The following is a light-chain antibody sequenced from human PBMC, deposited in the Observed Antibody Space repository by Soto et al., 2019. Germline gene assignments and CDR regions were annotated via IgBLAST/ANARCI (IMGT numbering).Light chain of an antibody. CDR3: QQYNRYSSFT. CDR2: DAS. Sequence: DIQMTQSPSTLSASIGDRVTITCRASQSISGWLAWYQQKPGKAPKLLIYDASNLESGVPSRFNGSGSGTEFTLTISSLQPDDFATYYCQQYNRYSSFTFGQGTNLEIK. J-gene: IGKJ2*01. CDR1: QSISGW. V-gene: IGKV1-5*01.